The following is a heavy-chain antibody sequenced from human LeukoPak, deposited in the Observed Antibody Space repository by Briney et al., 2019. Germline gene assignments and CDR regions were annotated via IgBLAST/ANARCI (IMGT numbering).Heavy chain of an antibody. J-gene: IGHJ4*02. CDR1: GFTFSSYA. CDR2: ISGSGGST. V-gene: IGHV3-23*01. CDR3: AKDGDGYTLAGYYFDY. D-gene: IGHD5-24*01. Sequence: GGSLRLSCAASGFTFSSYAMSWVRQAPGKGLEWVSAISGSGGSTYYADSVKGRFTISRDNSKNTLFLQMNSLRAEDTAVYYCAKDGDGYTLAGYYFDYWGQGILVTVSS.